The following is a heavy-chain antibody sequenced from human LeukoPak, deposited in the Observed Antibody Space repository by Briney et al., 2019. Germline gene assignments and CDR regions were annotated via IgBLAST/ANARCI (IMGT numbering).Heavy chain of an antibody. Sequence: PGGSLRLSRAASGFTFSSYAMSWVRQAPGKGLEWVSAISGSGGSTYYADSVKGRFTISRDNSKNTLYLQMNSLRAEDTAVYYCAKDRRYCSSTSCYGNYYYGMDVWGQGTTVTVSS. CDR3: AKDRRYCSSTSCYGNYYYGMDV. J-gene: IGHJ6*02. CDR1: GFTFSSYA. V-gene: IGHV3-23*01. D-gene: IGHD2-2*01. CDR2: ISGSGGST.